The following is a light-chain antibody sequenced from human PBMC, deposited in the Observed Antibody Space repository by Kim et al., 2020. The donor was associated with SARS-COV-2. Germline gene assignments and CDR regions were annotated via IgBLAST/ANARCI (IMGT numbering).Light chain of an antibody. J-gene: IGLJ3*02. Sequence: TVTTSCTPNSGRIDINRVQWYQQRPGSSPTSVIYEDNQRPSGVPDRFSGSIDSSSNSASLTISGLKTEDEAEYYCQSYAHTNEWVFGGGTQLTVL. CDR2: EDN. CDR3: QSYAHTNEWV. V-gene: IGLV6-57*01. CDR1: SGRIDINR.